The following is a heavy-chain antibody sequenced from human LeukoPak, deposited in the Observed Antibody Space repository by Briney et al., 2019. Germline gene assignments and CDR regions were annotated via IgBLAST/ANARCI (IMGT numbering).Heavy chain of an antibody. Sequence: PSETLSLTCTGSGGSISNYYWSWIRQPPGKGLEWIGYIYYSGSTNYNPSLKSRVTISVDSSKNQFSLKLSSVTAADTAVYYCARVPAASRYYYYYYMDVWGKGTTVTVSS. CDR1: GGSISNYY. CDR3: ARVPAASRYYYYYYMDV. J-gene: IGHJ6*03. D-gene: IGHD2-2*01. CDR2: IYYSGST. V-gene: IGHV4-59*01.